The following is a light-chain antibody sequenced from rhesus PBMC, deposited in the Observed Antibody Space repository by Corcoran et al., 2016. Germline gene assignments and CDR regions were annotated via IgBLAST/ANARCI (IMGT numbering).Light chain of an antibody. CDR2: DVS. J-gene: IGLJ1*01. CDR3: SSYAGSNTFI. V-gene: IGLV2-23*01. CDR1: SSEIGGYNY. Sequence: QAALTQPPSVSGSPGQSVTISCTGTSSEIGGYNYVSWYLQHPGKAPKLMIYDVSKRPSGVTDRFSGSKSGNTASLTISGLQAEDEADYYCSSYAGSNTFIFGAGTRLTVL.